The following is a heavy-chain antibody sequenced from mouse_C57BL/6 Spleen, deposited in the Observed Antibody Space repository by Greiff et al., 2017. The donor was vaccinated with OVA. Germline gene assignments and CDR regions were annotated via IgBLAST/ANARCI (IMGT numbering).Heavy chain of an antibody. Sequence: DVQLQESGPGLAKPSQTLSLTCSVTGYSITTDYWNWIRKFPGNKLEYMGYIRYSGSTSYHPSLNSRISITRDTSKNQYYLQLNSVTTEDTATYYCARLEVTTWYCDVWGTGTTVTVSS. J-gene: IGHJ1*03. V-gene: IGHV3-8*01. CDR3: ARLEVTTWYCDV. D-gene: IGHD2-2*01. CDR1: GYSITTDY. CDR2: IRYSGST.